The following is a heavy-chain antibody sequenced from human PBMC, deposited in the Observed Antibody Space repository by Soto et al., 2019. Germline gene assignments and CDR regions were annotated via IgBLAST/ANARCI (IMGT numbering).Heavy chain of an antibody. D-gene: IGHD2-2*03. J-gene: IGHJ4*02. CDR3: ARAGGYCSSTSCPFDY. CDR2: IIPIFGTA. CDR1: GGTFSSYA. V-gene: IGHV1-69*13. Sequence: SVKVSCKASGGTFSSYAISWVRQAPGQGLEWMGGIIPIFGTANYAQKFQGRVTITADESTSTAYMELSSLRSEDTAVYYCARAGGYCSSTSCPFDYWGQGTLVTVSS.